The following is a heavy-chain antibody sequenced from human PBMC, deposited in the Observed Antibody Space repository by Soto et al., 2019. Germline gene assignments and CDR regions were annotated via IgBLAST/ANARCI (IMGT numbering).Heavy chain of an antibody. CDR3: APPRVRSVFWKWYYIDY. J-gene: IGHJ4*02. Sequence: QITLKESGPTLVKPTQTLTLTCTFSGFSLSTSGVGVGWIRQPPGKALEWLALISWDDDKRYSPSLKSRLTITQHTTKHLVVLTIDPLDPVDTDTYQCAPPRVRSVFWKWYYIDYWGQGPLVTGSS. D-gene: IGHD3-10*02. CDR1: GFSLSTSGVG. V-gene: IGHV2-5*02. CDR2: ISWDDDK.